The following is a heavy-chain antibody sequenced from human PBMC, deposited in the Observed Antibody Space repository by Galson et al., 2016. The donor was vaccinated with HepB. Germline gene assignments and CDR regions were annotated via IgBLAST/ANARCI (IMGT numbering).Heavy chain of an antibody. V-gene: IGHV1-2*02. CDR1: GYTFALNH. J-gene: IGHJ4*02. Sequence: SVKVSCKASGYTFALNHMHWVRQAPGQGLEWVGRIIPESGDTAYAQKVEGRVTMTRDTSISTVYMELSGLTSDDTATYYCARESWYYDYWGQGTLHTVSS. CDR2: IIPESGDT. CDR3: ARESWYYDY. D-gene: IGHD2/OR15-2a*01.